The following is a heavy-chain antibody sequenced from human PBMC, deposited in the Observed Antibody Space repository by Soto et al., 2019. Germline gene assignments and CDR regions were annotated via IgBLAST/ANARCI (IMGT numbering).Heavy chain of an antibody. V-gene: IGHV3-23*01. Sequence: EVQLLESGGGLVQPGGSLRLSCAASGFTFRSYAMAWVRQAPGKGLEWVSGISEKGDTKNYADPVRGRFTISRDNSMNTLDLLMNSLRAEDMAVYYCVKDRATIFGVVWKYGMDVWGQGTTVYVSS. D-gene: IGHD3-3*01. CDR1: GFTFRSYA. J-gene: IGHJ6*02. CDR2: ISEKGDTK. CDR3: VKDRATIFGVVWKYGMDV.